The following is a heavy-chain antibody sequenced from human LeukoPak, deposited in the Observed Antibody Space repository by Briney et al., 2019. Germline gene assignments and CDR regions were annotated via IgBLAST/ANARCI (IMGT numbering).Heavy chain of an antibody. CDR1: GGSVSSDGYY. D-gene: IGHD6-19*01. J-gene: IGHJ4*02. CDR2: ISFSGNT. Sequence: SETLSLTCTVSGGSVSSDGYYWSWIRQPPGKGLEWIGYISFSGNTNYNPSLKSRVTLSLDTSKNQFSLKLSSVTATDTAVYYCARSSAWSPFDYWGQGTLVTVSS. CDR3: ARSSAWSPFDY. V-gene: IGHV4-61*08.